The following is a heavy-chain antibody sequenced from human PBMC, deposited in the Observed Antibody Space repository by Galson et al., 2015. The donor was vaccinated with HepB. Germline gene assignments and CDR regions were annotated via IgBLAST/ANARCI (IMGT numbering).Heavy chain of an antibody. Sequence: SVKVSCKASGGTFSSYAISWVRQAPGQGLEWMGRIIPILGIANYAQKFQGRVTITADKSTSTAYMELSSLRSEDTAVYYCARDPGYDFWSGYNDYWGQGTLVTVSS. V-gene: IGHV1-69*04. CDR2: IIPILGIA. CDR3: ARDPGYDFWSGYNDY. CDR1: GGTFSSYA. D-gene: IGHD3-3*01. J-gene: IGHJ4*02.